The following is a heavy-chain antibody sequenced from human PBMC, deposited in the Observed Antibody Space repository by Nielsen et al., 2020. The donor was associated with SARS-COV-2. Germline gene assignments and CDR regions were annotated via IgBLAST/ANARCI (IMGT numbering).Heavy chain of an antibody. CDR2: ISSSSSYI. D-gene: IGHD6-13*01. Sequence: GGSLRLSCAASGFTFSSYSMNWVRQAPGKGLEWVSSISSSSSYIYYADSVKGRFTISRDNSKNTLYLQMNSLRAEDTAVYYCARVYSSSWLRYYYYGMDVWGQGTTVTSP. CDR3: ARVYSSSWLRYYYYGMDV. V-gene: IGHV3-21*01. CDR1: GFTFSSYS. J-gene: IGHJ6*02.